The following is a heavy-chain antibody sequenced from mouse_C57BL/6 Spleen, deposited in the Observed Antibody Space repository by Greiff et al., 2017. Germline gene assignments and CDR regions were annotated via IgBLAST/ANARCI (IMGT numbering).Heavy chain of an antibody. D-gene: IGHD3-3*01. Sequence: QVQLQQPGAELVKPGASVKMSCKASGYTFTSYWITWVKQRPGQGLEWIGDIYPGSGSTNYNEKFKSKAKLTVDTSSSTAYMQLSSLTYEDSAVYYCARKGPSHYAMDYWGQGTSVTVSS. CDR2: IYPGSGST. V-gene: IGHV1-55*01. J-gene: IGHJ4*01. CDR1: GYTFTSYW. CDR3: ARKGPSHYAMDY.